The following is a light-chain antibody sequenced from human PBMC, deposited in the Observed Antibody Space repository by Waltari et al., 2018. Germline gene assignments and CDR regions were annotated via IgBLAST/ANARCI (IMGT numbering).Light chain of an antibody. J-gene: IGKJ4*01. V-gene: IGKV2-29*03. CDR1: QCLLPSYAKTY. CDR2: EVF. CDR3: MQATQRPIP. Sequence: EIVMTQTLLSLSLCPGQQASISCRSSQCLLPSYAKTYLYWYLQNPGRSTQLLSYEVFSRFCGVPERFSGSGSGTDFTLKFSRVDAEDVAVYYCMQATQRPIPFGGGTNVDI.